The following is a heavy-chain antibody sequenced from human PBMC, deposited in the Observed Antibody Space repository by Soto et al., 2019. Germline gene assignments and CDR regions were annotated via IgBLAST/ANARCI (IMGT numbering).Heavy chain of an antibody. CDR1: GGSISSYY. CDR2: IYYSGST. V-gene: IGHV4-59*01. D-gene: IGHD4-17*01. CDR3: ARDRADYGGNKYYYYYYGMDV. J-gene: IGHJ6*02. Sequence: ASETLSLTCTVSGGSISSYYWSWIRQPPGKGLEWIGYIYYSGSTNYNPSLKSRVTISVDTSKNQFSLKLSSVTAADTAVYYCARDRADYGGNKYYYYYYGMDVWGQGTTVTVSS.